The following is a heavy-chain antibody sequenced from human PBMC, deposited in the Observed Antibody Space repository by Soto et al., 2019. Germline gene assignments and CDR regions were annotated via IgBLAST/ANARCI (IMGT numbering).Heavy chain of an antibody. CDR3: ARSSGSGYYALSY. D-gene: IGHD3-22*01. CDR2: ISAYNDNP. J-gene: IGHJ4*02. Sequence: QVQLVQSGAEVKKPGASVKVSCKASGYTFTNYGISWVRQAPGQGLEWMGWISAYNDNPNYAQKLQGRVTKTTDTSTSTAYVELRSLRSADTAVYYWARSSGSGYYALSYWGQGTLVTVSS. CDR1: GYTFTNYG. V-gene: IGHV1-18*01.